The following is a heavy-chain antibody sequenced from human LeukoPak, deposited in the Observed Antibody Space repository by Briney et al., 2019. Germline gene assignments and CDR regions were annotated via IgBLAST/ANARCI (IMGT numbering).Heavy chain of an antibody. J-gene: IGHJ5*01. V-gene: IGHV3-66*01. D-gene: IGHD2-2*01. CDR1: GFAVSSSY. Sequence: PGGSLRLSCAASGFAVSSSYMTWVRQAPGKGLEWVSIIYSGGNTYYADSVQGRFTISRGNSKNTLYLQMNSLRAEDTAVYHCASSREATSNWFVYWGQGTLVTVSS. CDR2: IYSGGNT. CDR3: ASSREATSNWFVY.